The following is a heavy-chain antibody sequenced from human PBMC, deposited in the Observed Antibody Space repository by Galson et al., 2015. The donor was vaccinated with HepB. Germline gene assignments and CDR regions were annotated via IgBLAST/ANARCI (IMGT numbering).Heavy chain of an antibody. CDR1: GGSISSYY. V-gene: IGHV4-59*08. CDR3: ARLYTPYYYDSSGYALDY. CDR2: IYYSGST. Sequence: LSLTCTVSGGSISSYYWSWIRQPPGKGLEWIGYIYYSGSTNYNPSLKSRVTISVDTSTNQFSLKLSSVTAADTAVYYCARLYTPYYYDSSGYALDYWGQGTLVTVSS. D-gene: IGHD3-22*01. J-gene: IGHJ4*02.